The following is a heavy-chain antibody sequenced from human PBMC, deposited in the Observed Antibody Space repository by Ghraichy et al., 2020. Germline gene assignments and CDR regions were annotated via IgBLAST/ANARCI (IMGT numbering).Heavy chain of an antibody. CDR3: ARRHSSSWYSLFFYFDK. CDR1: GGSFNGYY. V-gene: IGHV4-34*01. J-gene: IGHJ4*02. D-gene: IGHD6-13*01. Sequence: SETLSLTCAVKGGSFNGYYWSWIRQPPGKGLEWMGEINHNGNSNYNPSLESRGTMSVDTSKNQLSLKLSSVTAADTATYYCARRHSSSWYSLFFYFDKWGQGSLVIVSS. CDR2: INHNGNS.